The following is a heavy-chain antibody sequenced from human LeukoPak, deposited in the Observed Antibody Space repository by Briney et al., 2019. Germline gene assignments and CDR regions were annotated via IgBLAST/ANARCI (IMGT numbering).Heavy chain of an antibody. CDR2: INHSGST. J-gene: IGHJ4*02. D-gene: IGHD3-16*02. Sequence: SETLSLTCAVYGGSFSGYYWSWIRQPPGKGLEWIGEINHSGSTNYNPSLKSRVTISVDTSKSQFSLKLSSVTAADTAVYYCARLGYDYVWGSYRHLYYFDYWGQGTLVAVSS. V-gene: IGHV4-34*01. CDR3: ARLGYDYVWGSYRHLYYFDY. CDR1: GGSFSGYY.